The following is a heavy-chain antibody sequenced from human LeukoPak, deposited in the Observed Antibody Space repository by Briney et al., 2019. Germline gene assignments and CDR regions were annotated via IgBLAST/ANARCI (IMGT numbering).Heavy chain of an antibody. CDR2: IYYSGST. CDR1: GGSISSSSYY. J-gene: IGHJ4*02. Sequence: SETLSLTCTVSGGSISSSSYYWGWIRQPPGKGLEWIGSIYYSGSTYYNPSLKSRVTISVDTSKNQFSLKLSSVTAADTAVYYCARHPLFGFRNTAMRLSHSSSWYYGYWGQGTLVTVSS. D-gene: IGHD6-13*01. CDR3: ARHPLFGFRNTAMRLSHSSSWYYGY. V-gene: IGHV4-39*01.